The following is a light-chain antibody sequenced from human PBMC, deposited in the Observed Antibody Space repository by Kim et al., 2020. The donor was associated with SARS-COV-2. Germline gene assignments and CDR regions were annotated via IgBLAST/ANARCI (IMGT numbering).Light chain of an antibody. CDR2: VGTGGIVG. J-gene: IGLJ2*01. V-gene: IGLV9-49*01. CDR3: GADHGSGSNFVVV. Sequence: CTLSSGYSNYKVDWYQQRPGKGPRFVMQVGTGGIVGSKGDGIPDRFSVLGSGLNRYLTIKNIQEEDESDYHCGADHGSGSNFVVVFGGGTQLTVL. CDR1: SGYSNYK.